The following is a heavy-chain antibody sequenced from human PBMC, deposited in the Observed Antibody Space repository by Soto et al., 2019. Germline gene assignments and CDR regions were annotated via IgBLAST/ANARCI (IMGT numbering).Heavy chain of an antibody. J-gene: IGHJ4*02. V-gene: IGHV1-18*01. CDR1: GYTFTSYG. Sequence: QVQLVQSGAEVKKPGASVKVSCKASGYTFTSYGISWVRQAPGQGLEWMGWINAYNGNTNYAQKXXGXXTMTTDTSTSTAYMELRSLRSDDTAVYYCARDPVAGTYFDYWGQGTLVTVSS. CDR2: INAYNGNT. CDR3: ARDPVAGTYFDY. D-gene: IGHD6-19*01.